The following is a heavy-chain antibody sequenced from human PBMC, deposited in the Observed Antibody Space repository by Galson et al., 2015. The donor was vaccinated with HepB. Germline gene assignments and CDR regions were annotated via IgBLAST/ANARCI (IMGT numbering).Heavy chain of an antibody. V-gene: IGHV3-48*02. Sequence: SLRPACAASGFNFNSYSMNWVRQAPGKGPEWLSYISGTSGTIYNADSVTGRFTISRDNAKNLLYLQMNSLRDEDTAVYYCVRDGKYFNGMDAWGQGTTVTVSS. D-gene: IGHD2/OR15-2a*01. CDR1: GFNFNSYS. CDR2: ISGTSGTI. CDR3: VRDGKYFNGMDA. J-gene: IGHJ6*02.